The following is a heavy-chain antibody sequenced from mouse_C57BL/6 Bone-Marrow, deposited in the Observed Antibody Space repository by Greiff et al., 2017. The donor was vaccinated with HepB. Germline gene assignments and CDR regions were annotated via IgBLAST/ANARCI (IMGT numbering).Heavy chain of an antibody. Sequence: EVQVVESGGGLVQPGGSLKLSCAASGFTFSDYGMAWVRQAPRKGPEWVAFISNLAYSIYYADTVTGRCTISRENAKNTLYLEMSSLRSEDTAMYFCARSYDYDNWYFDVWGTGTTVTVSS. CDR2: ISNLAYSI. J-gene: IGHJ1*03. D-gene: IGHD2-4*01. V-gene: IGHV5-15*01. CDR3: ARSYDYDNWYFDV. CDR1: GFTFSDYG.